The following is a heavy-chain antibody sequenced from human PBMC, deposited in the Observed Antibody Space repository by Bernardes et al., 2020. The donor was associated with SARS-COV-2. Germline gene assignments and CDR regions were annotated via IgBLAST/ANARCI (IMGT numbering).Heavy chain of an antibody. CDR2: IYSGGNT. D-gene: IGHD6-13*01. CDR1: GFTLSSNY. Sequence: GGVLRLSCAASGFTLSSNYMSWVPPGPGKGLEWVSVIYSGGNTYSADSVKGRFTISRDNSKNTVYLQMNSLRAEDTAVYYCARDYPGPADWGQGTLVTVSS. CDR3: ARDYPGPAD. J-gene: IGHJ4*02. V-gene: IGHV3-66*01.